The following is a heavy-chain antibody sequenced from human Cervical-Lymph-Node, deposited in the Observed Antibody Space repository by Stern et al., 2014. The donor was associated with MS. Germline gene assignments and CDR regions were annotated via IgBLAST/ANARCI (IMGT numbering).Heavy chain of an antibody. CDR3: ARGLLGSENAFDI. J-gene: IGHJ3*02. Sequence: VQLVESGAEVNQPGASVKVSCKASGYTFTSYGIRWVRQAPGHGLELMGCISAYNGNPNYAQMLQGRVTMNTDTSTSTAYMELRSLRSDDTAVYYCARGLLGSENAFDIWGQGTMVTVSS. CDR2: ISAYNGNP. D-gene: IGHD2-15*01. CDR1: GYTFTSYG. V-gene: IGHV1-18*01.